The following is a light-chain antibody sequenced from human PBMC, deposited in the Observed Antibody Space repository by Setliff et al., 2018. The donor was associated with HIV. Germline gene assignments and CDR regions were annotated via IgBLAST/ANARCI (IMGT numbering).Light chain of an antibody. J-gene: IGLJ1*01. V-gene: IGLV2-14*03. CDR3: SSYAGSFYV. Sequence: QSVLTQPASVSGSPGQSITISCTGTSSDVGGYNYVSWYQQHPGKAPKLMIYDVSNRPSGVSNRFSGSKSGNTASLTISGLQAEDEADYYCSSYAGSFYVFGTGTKV. CDR2: DVS. CDR1: SSDVGGYNY.